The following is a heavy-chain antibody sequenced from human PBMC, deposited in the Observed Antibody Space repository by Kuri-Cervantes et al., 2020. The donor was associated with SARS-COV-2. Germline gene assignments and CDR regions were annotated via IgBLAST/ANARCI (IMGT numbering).Heavy chain of an antibody. V-gene: IGHV3-21*01. CDR2: ISSSSSYI. J-gene: IGHJ3*02. CDR1: GFTFSCYS. Sequence: GSLRLSCAASGFTFSCYSMNWVRQAPGKGLEWVSSISSSSSYIYYADSVKGRFTISRDNAKNSLYLQMNSLRAEDTAVYYCARVGSTMVRGVIMRGADAFDIWGQGTMVTVSS. D-gene: IGHD3-10*01. CDR3: ARVGSTMVRGVIMRGADAFDI.